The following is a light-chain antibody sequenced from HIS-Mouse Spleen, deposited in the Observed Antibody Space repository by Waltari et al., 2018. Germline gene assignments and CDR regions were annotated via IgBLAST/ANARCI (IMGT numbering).Light chain of an antibody. CDR2: DDS. V-gene: IGLV3-21*03. Sequence: SYVLTQPPSVSVAPGKTARITCGGNNIGSKSVHCYQQKPAQAPVLVVYDDSDRPSGIPERFSGSNSGNTATLTISRVEAGDEADYYCQVWDSSSDHVVFGGGTKLTVL. CDR3: QVWDSSSDHVV. J-gene: IGLJ2*01. CDR1: NIGSKS.